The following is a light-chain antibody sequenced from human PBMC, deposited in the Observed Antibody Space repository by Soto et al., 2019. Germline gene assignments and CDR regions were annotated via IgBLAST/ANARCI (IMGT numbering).Light chain of an antibody. J-gene: IGLJ1*01. V-gene: IGLV2-11*01. CDR3: CSFGGIVFV. CDR2: DVN. CDR1: SSDVGGYNY. Sequence: QSVLTQPRSVYGSPGQSVTISCTGTSSDVGGYNYVTWYQHHPGKAPKLMISDVNKRASGVPDRFSGSKYGNTASLTISGLQADDEADYYCCSFGGIVFVFGTGTKLTVL.